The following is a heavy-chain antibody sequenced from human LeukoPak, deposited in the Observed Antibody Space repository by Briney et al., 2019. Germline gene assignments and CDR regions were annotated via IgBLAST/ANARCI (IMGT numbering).Heavy chain of an antibody. J-gene: IGHJ4*02. CDR3: ARDDAAAGIIFDS. CDR1: GFTFTNYW. CDR2: IHSDGSST. V-gene: IGHV3-74*01. D-gene: IGHD6-13*01. Sequence: GGSLRLSCAASGFTFTNYWMHWVRQAPGKGLVWVSRIHSDGSSTNYADSVTGRFTISRDNAKNTLYLQMNSLRAEDTAVYYCARDDAAAGIIFDSWGQGTLVTASS.